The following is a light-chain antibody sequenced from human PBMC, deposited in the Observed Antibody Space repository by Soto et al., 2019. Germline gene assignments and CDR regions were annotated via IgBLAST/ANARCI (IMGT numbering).Light chain of an antibody. CDR1: QCISSY. Sequence: IQLTQSPSSLSASIGDRVTITCRASQCISSYLAWYQQKPGKAPKVLIYDASKLEYGVPSRFSGSGFGTEFILTISSLQPDDVATYYCQQYNSYFQPFGQGTNVDI. CDR3: QQYNSYFQP. J-gene: IGKJ1*01. CDR2: DAS. V-gene: IGKV1-5*01.